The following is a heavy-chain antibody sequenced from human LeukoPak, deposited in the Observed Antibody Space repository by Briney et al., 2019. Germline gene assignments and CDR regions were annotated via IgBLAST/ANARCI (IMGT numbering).Heavy chain of an antibody. CDR1: GFTFSSYA. Sequence: GGSLRLSCAASGFTFSSYAMSWVRQAPGKGLEWVSAISGSGGSTYYADSVKGRFTISRDNSKNTLYLQMNSLRAEDTAVYYCAKVRNRYIQLWTPFDYWGQGTLVTVSS. CDR2: ISGSGGST. V-gene: IGHV3-23*01. CDR3: AKVRNRYIQLWTPFDY. D-gene: IGHD5-18*01. J-gene: IGHJ4*02.